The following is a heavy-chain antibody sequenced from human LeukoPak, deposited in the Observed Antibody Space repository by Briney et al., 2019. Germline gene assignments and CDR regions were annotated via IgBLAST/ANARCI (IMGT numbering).Heavy chain of an antibody. CDR1: GYTFTGYY. V-gene: IGHV1-2*06. J-gene: IGHJ4*02. CDR3: AREYYDFWSGYYRYYFDY. CDR2: INPNSGDT. D-gene: IGHD3-3*01. Sequence: ASVKVSCKASGYTFTGYYMHWVRQAPGQGLEWMGRINPNSGDTNYAQMFQGRVTMTRDTAITTAYMELSSLRSDDTAVYYCAREYYDFWSGYYRYYFDYWGQGTLVTVSS.